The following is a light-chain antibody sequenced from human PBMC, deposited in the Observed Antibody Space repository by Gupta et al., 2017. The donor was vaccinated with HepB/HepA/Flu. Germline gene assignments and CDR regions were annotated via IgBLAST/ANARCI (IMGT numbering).Light chain of an antibody. CDR3: YSYGRTDWV. CDR1: SSDVGGYNY. V-gene: IGLV2-8*01. CDR2: EVN. J-gene: IGLJ3*02. Sequence: HSALTQPPSASGSPRQSVTISCTGTSSDVGGYNYVSWYQHHPGKDPKLMIYEVNKRPAGVPDRFSGSRSGNTAALTVSGLQAEDEADYYCYSYGRTDWVFGGGTKLTVL.